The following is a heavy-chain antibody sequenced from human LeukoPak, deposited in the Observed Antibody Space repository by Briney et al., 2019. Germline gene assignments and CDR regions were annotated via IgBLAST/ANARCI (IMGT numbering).Heavy chain of an antibody. CDR3: ATNGGQWLIPFDF. Sequence: GGSLRLSCEASGITFSSHAMNWVRQAPGKGLDWVSVVSGSGGSTYYADSVKGRFTISRDNSKNTLYLQMNSLRAEDTAVYFCATNGGQWLIPFDFWGQGTLVTVSS. J-gene: IGHJ4*02. D-gene: IGHD6-19*01. CDR2: VSGSGGST. CDR1: GITFSSHA. V-gene: IGHV3-23*01.